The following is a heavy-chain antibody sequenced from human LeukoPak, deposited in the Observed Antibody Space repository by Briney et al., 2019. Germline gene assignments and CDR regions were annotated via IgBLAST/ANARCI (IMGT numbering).Heavy chain of an antibody. V-gene: IGHV4-34*01. CDR2: INHSGST. CDR3: AGGYSYGLDLFDY. J-gene: IGHJ4*02. CDR1: GGSFSGYY. D-gene: IGHD5-18*01. Sequence: TTSETLSLTCAVYGGSFSGYYWSWIRQPPGKGLEWIGEINHSGSTNYNPSLKSRVTISVDTSKNQFSLKLSSVTAADTAVYYCAGGYSYGLDLFDYWGQGTLVTVSS.